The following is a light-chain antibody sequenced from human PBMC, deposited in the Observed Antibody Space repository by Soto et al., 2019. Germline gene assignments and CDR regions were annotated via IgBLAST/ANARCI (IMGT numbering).Light chain of an antibody. CDR2: DAS. CDR3: QQRSTWPT. J-gene: IGKJ4*01. Sequence: EIVLTQSPATLSLSPGERATLSCRASQSVSSYLAWYQQKPGQAPRLLIYDASNRAPGIPARFSGSGSGTDFTLSISSLEPEDFAVYYCQQRSTWPTFGGGTKVEIK. V-gene: IGKV3-11*01. CDR1: QSVSSY.